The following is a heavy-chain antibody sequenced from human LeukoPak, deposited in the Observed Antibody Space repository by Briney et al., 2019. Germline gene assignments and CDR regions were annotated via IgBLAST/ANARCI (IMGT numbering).Heavy chain of an antibody. D-gene: IGHD3-10*01. CDR3: ARGSGTITMVRGVFYGMDV. CDR1: GSTFSSYG. J-gene: IGHJ6*02. Sequence: RASVKVSCKASGSTFSSYGISWVRQAPGQGLEWMGGIIPIFGTPNYAQKFQGRVTITADESTSTAYMELSSLRSEDTAVYYCARGSGTITMVRGVFYGMDVWGQGTTVTVSS. CDR2: IIPIFGTP. V-gene: IGHV1-69*01.